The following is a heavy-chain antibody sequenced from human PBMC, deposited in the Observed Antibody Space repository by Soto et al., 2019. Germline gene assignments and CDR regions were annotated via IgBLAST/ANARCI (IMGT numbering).Heavy chain of an antibody. CDR2: INPSGGST. Sequence: QVQLVQSGAEVKKPGASVKVSCKASGYTFTSYYMHWMRQAPGQGLEWMGIINPSGGSTSYAQKFQGRVTMTRDTSTRTVYMELSSLRSEDTAVYYCARGPRIKIFGVVCSYDYWGQGTLFTVSS. J-gene: IGHJ4*02. CDR3: ARGPRIKIFGVVCSYDY. D-gene: IGHD3-3*01. V-gene: IGHV1-46*01. CDR1: GYTFTSYY.